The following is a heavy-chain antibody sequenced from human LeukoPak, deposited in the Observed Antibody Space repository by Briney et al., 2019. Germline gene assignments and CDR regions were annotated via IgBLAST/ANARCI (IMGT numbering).Heavy chain of an antibody. CDR1: RGTFTSYA. D-gene: IGHD4-17*01. V-gene: IGHV1-69*05. Sequence: SVKVSCKAFRGTFTSYAISWVRQAPGQGREGMGRIIPIFGTAKYAQKFQGRVSSTTAESTSTAYMELSSLRSGDTAVYYCERGGYGDPVDYWGQGTLVTVSS. CDR2: IIPIFGTA. J-gene: IGHJ4*02. CDR3: ERGGYGDPVDY.